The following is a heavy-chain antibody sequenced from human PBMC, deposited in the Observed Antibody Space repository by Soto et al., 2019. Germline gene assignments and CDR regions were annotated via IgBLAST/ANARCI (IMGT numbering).Heavy chain of an antibody. CDR3: ARGHGAAAPSRFDP. J-gene: IGHJ5*02. D-gene: IGHD6-13*01. CDR2: INHSGST. V-gene: IGHV4-34*01. Sequence: PSETLSLTCAVYGGSFSGYYWSWIRQPPGKGLEWIGEINHSGSTNYNPSLKSRVTISVDTSKNQFSLKLSSVTAADTAVYYCARGHGAAAPSRFDPWGQGTLVTGSS. CDR1: GGSFSGYY.